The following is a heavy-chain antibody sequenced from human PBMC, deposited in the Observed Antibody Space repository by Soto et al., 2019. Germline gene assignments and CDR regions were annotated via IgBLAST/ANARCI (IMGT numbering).Heavy chain of an antibody. D-gene: IGHD1-26*01. CDR1: GFPFSDHA. CDR3: AKDLYVQPPSGWFDP. J-gene: IGHJ5*02. V-gene: IGHV3-23*01. CDR2: ITGRGDST. Sequence: QSGGSLRLSCAASGFPFSDHAMHWVRQTPGKGLEWVSAITGRGDSTYYADSVKGRFTISRDNSKSTLYLQMMSLRAEDTAVYYCAKDLYVQPPSGWFDPWGQGTVVTVSS.